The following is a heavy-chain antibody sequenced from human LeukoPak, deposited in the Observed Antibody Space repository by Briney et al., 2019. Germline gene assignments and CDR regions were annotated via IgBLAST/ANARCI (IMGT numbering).Heavy chain of an antibody. Sequence: GESLKISCKGSGYSFTSYWIGWVRQMPGKGLEWMGIIYPGDSDTRYSPSFQGQVTISADKSISTAYLQWSSLKASDTAMYYCARHGAVDTAMARYHYYGMDVWGQGTTVTVSS. D-gene: IGHD5-18*01. CDR1: GYSFTSYW. CDR2: IYPGDSDT. CDR3: ARHGAVDTAMARYHYYGMDV. V-gene: IGHV5-51*01. J-gene: IGHJ6*02.